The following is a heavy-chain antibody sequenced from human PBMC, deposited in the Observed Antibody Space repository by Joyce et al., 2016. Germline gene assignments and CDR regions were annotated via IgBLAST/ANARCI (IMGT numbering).Heavy chain of an antibody. CDR2: IDPSDAYS. J-gene: IGHJ3*02. CDR1: GYSFTTYW. V-gene: IGHV5-10-1*03. D-gene: IGHD1-26*01. Sequence: EVQLVQSGAEVKKPGESLRISCKGSGYSFTTYWISGVRQMPGKGLEWMGRIDPSDAYSNYSPSFQGHVTISADKSISTAYLQWSSLKASDTAMYYCAKGRSRGNAFDSWGQGTMVTVSS. CDR3: AKGRSRGNAFDS.